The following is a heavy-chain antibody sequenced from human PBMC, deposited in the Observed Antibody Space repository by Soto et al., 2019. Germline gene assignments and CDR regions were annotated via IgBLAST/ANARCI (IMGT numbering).Heavy chain of an antibody. CDR3: ASKKEMTTVTPDYVY. V-gene: IGHV1-69*01. CDR2: FIPIFGTA. CDR1: GGTFSSYA. D-gene: IGHD4-17*01. Sequence: QVQLVQSGAEVKKPGSSVKVSCKASGGTFSSYAISWVRQAPGQGLEWMGGFIPIFGTANYAQKFQGRVTITADESTSTAYMELSSLRSEDTAVYYCASKKEMTTVTPDYVYWGQGTLVTVSS. J-gene: IGHJ4*02.